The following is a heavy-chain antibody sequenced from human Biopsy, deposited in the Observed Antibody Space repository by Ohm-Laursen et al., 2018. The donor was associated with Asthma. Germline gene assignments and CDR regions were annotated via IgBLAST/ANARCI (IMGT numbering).Heavy chain of an antibody. CDR1: GFAFSNYP. Sequence: LRLSCAAAGFAFSNYPMSWARQAPGKGLAWVGTIRPGQPDIDYESPVRGRFFISRDDSKNTLYLDMTSLRAEDTAVYYCVKDTLIDSKNYYTFEVWGQGTMVTVSS. CDR2: IRPGQPDI. J-gene: IGHJ3*01. D-gene: IGHD3-22*01. V-gene: IGHV3-23*01. CDR3: VKDTLIDSKNYYTFEV.